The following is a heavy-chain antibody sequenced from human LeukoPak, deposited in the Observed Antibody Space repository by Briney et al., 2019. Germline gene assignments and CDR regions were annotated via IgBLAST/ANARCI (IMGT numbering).Heavy chain of an antibody. V-gene: IGHV3-23*01. D-gene: IGHD4-23*01. CDR2: ISGSVGST. Sequence: GGSLRLSCAASGFTFSSYAMSWVREAPGGGGEWVSAISGSVGSTYYADSVRGRFTISRDNSKNTLYLQMNSLRAEDPGVYYCARKLRWLSTKSQVYWGQGTLVTVSS. CDR1: GFTFSSYA. CDR3: ARKLRWLSTKSQVY. J-gene: IGHJ4*02.